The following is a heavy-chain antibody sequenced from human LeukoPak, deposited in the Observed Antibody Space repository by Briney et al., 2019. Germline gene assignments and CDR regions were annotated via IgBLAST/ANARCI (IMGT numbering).Heavy chain of an antibody. CDR1: GFTFSSYG. J-gene: IGHJ4*02. CDR2: IRYDGSNK. CDR3: AKAKAFTYAGSFEY. Sequence: PGGSLRLSCAASGFTFSSYGMHWVRQAPGKGLEWVAFIRYDGSNKYYADSVKGRFTISRDNSKNTLYLQMNSLRAEDTAVYYCAKAKAFTYAGSFEYWGQGTLVTVSS. V-gene: IGHV3-30*02. D-gene: IGHD2-8*01.